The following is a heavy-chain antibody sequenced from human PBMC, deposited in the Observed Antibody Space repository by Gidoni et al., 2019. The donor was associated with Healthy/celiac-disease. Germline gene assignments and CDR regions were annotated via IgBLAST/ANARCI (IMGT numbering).Heavy chain of an antibody. CDR2: ISSSSSTI. D-gene: IGHD1-26*01. V-gene: IGHV3-48*01. Sequence: TFSSYSMNWVRQAPGKGLEWVSYISSSSSTIYYADSVKGRFTISRDNAKNSLYLQMNSLRAEDTAVYYCARDQRGSYYYYGMDVWGQGTTVTVSS. J-gene: IGHJ6*02. CDR1: TFSSYS. CDR3: ARDQRGSYYYYGMDV.